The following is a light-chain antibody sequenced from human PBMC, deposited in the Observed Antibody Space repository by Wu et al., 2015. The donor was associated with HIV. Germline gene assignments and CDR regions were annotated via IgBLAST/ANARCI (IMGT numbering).Light chain of an antibody. CDR3: QQRSNWPPWT. CDR2: DAS. V-gene: IGKV3-11*01. J-gene: IGKJ1*01. Sequence: EIVLTQSPATLSLSPGERVTLSCRASQSVSRYLAWYQQKPGQAPRLLIYDASNRATGIPARFSGSGSGTDFTLTISSLEPEDFAVYYCQQRSNWPPWTFGQGTKVEMK. CDR1: QSVSRY.